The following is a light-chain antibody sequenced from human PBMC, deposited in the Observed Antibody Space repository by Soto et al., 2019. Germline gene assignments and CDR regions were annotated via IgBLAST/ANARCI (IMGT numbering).Light chain of an antibody. CDR2: SNN. CDR1: SSNIGSNY. V-gene: IGLV1-47*02. Sequence: QSVLTQPPSASGTPGQRVTISCSGSSSNIGSNYVYWYQQLPGTAPKLLIYSNNQRPSGVPYRFSGSKSGTSASLAISGLRSEDEADYYCAAWDDSLSGVVFGGGTKLTVL. CDR3: AAWDDSLSGVV. J-gene: IGLJ2*01.